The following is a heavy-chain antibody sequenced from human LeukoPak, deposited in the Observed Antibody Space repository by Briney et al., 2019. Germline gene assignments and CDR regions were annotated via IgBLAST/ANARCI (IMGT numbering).Heavy chain of an antibody. Sequence: PGGSLRLSCAASGYIFSSYWMSWVRQAPGKGLEWVASINQDGSEKHYVDFVKGRLTIFRDNAKNSLFLQMNSLTAEDTAVYYCTTETLTTYGMDVWGQGTTVTVSS. V-gene: IGHV3-7*01. J-gene: IGHJ6*02. CDR2: INQDGSEK. D-gene: IGHD4/OR15-4a*01. CDR3: TTETLTTYGMDV. CDR1: GYIFSSYW.